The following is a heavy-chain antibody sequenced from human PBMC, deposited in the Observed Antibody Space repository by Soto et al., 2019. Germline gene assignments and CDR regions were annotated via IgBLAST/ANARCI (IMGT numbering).Heavy chain of an antibody. Sequence: SDTLSLTCAVYGGSFSVYYWSWIRQPPGKGLEWIGEINHSGSTNYNPSLKSRVTISVDTSKNQFSLKLSSVTAADTAVYYCASGSWYRWFDPWGQGTLVTVSS. CDR1: GGSFSVYY. CDR3: ASGSWYRWFDP. J-gene: IGHJ5*02. V-gene: IGHV4-34*01. CDR2: INHSGST. D-gene: IGHD6-13*01.